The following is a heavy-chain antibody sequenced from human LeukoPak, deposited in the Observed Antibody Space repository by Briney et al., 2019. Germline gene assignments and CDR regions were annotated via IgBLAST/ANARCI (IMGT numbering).Heavy chain of an antibody. D-gene: IGHD6-6*01. CDR1: GGSISSSSYY. CDR3: ARDSSSSGIDY. CDR2: ICYSGST. V-gene: IGHV4-39*07. Sequence: SETLSLTCTVSGGSISSSSYYWGWIRQPPGKGLEWIGSICYSGSTYYNPSLKSRVTISVDTSKNQFSLKLSSVTAADTAVYYCARDSSSSGIDYWGQGTLVTVSS. J-gene: IGHJ4*02.